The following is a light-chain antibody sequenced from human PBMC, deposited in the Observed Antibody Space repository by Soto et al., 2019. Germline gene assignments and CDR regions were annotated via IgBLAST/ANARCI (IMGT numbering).Light chain of an antibody. CDR1: QSVSKY. J-gene: IGKJ5*01. CDR3: QQRSNWPIT. Sequence: EIVLTQSPATLSLSPGERATLSCRTSQSVSKYFAWYQQKPGRAPRLLIYDASSRATGIPARFIGSGSGTDFTLTISSLEPEDFAIYYCQQRSNWPITFCQGTRLEIK. CDR2: DAS. V-gene: IGKV3-11*01.